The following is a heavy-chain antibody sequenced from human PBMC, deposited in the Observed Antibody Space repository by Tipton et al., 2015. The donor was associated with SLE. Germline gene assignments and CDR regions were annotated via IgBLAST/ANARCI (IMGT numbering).Heavy chain of an antibody. Sequence: VQLVQSGGGLVQPGRSLRLSCSTSGFTFSDYAVEWVRQAPGKGLEWVGYIRSKAYGGTSVYAASVKGRFTISRDDSKSVAYLQMNSLKTEDTAVYYCTQGVTRLDWLPLHCWGQGTLVTVSS. CDR2: IRSKAYGGTS. V-gene: IGHV3-49*04. CDR1: GFTFSDYA. CDR3: TQGVTRLDWLPLHC. J-gene: IGHJ4*02. D-gene: IGHD3-3*01.